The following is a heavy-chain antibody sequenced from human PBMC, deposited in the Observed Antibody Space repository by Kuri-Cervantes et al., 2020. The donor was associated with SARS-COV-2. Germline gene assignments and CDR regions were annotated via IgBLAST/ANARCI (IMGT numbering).Heavy chain of an antibody. CDR3: ATDLRHYDFWSGYYPLGNFQH. D-gene: IGHD3-3*01. V-gene: IGHV1-24*01. CDR2: FDPEDGET. J-gene: IGHJ1*01. Sequence: ASVKVSCKVSGYTLTELSMHWVRQAPGKGLEWMGGFDPEDGETIYAQKFQGRVTMTEDTSTDTAYMELSSLRSEDTAVYYCATDLRHYDFWSGYYPLGNFQHWGQGTLVTVSS. CDR1: GYTLTELS.